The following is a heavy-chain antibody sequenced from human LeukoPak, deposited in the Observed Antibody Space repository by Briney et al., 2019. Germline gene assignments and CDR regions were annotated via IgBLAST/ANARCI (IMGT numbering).Heavy chain of an antibody. D-gene: IGHD3-22*01. CDR3: ARLPGYYDSSGGDY. Sequence: ASVKVSCKASGYTFTGYYMHWVRQAPGQGLEWMGWINPNSGATNYAQKFQGRVTMTRDTSISTAYMELSRLRSDDTAVYYCARLPGYYDSSGGDYWGQGTLVTVSS. J-gene: IGHJ4*02. V-gene: IGHV1-2*02. CDR2: INPNSGAT. CDR1: GYTFTGYY.